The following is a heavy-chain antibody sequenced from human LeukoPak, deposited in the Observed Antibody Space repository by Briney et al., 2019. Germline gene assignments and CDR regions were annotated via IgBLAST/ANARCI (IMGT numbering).Heavy chain of an antibody. V-gene: IGHV1-8*01. Sequence: ASVKVSCKPSGYTFTSYDINCVRHATGQGLEWMGWMNPNIGNTSYAQKFQGRVTMTRNTSISTAYMELSSLRSEDTAVYYCARRGAGWIQLWRRQNRSYGMDVWGQGTTVTVSS. D-gene: IGHD5-18*01. CDR2: MNPNIGNT. J-gene: IGHJ6*02. CDR1: GYTFTSYD. CDR3: ARRGAGWIQLWRRQNRSYGMDV.